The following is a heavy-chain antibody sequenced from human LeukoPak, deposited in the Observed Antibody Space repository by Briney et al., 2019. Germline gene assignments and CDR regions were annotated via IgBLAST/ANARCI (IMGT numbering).Heavy chain of an antibody. D-gene: IGHD1-1*01. Sequence: ASAKVSCKASGYTFTSYGISWVRQAPGQGLEWMGWINAGNGNTKYSQKFQGRVTITRDTSASTAYMELSSLRSEDTAVYYCARDQRWFDPWGQGTLVTVSS. J-gene: IGHJ5*02. V-gene: IGHV1-3*01. CDR2: INAGNGNT. CDR1: GYTFTSYG. CDR3: ARDQRWFDP.